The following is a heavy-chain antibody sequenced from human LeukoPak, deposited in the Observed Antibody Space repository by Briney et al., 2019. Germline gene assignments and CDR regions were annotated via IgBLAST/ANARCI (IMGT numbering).Heavy chain of an antibody. CDR3: ARRYYSSSSLPY. CDR2: IYYSGST. Sequence: PSETLSLTCTVSGGSISSYYWSWIRQPPGKGLEWIGYIYYSGSTNYNPSLKSRVTISVDTSKNQFSLKLSSVTAADTAVYYCARRYYSSSSLPYWGQGTLVTVSS. D-gene: IGHD6-6*01. CDR1: GGSISSYY. J-gene: IGHJ4*02. V-gene: IGHV4-59*01.